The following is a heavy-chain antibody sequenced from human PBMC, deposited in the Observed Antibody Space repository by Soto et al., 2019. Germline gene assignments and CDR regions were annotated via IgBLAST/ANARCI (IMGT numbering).Heavy chain of an antibody. CDR2: MNPNSGNT. Sequence: QVQLVQSGAEVKKPGASVKVSCKASGYTFTSYDINWVRQATGQGLEWMGWMNPNSGNTGYAQKFQGRVTMTRNTSISTAYMELSRLRSEDTAVYYCARGVGYCISTSCYDAFDIWGQGTMVTVSS. J-gene: IGHJ3*02. CDR1: GYTFTSYD. CDR3: ARGVGYCISTSCYDAFDI. D-gene: IGHD2-2*01. V-gene: IGHV1-8*01.